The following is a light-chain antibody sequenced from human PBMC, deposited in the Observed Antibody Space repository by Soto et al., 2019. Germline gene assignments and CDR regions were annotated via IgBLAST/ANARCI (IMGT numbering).Light chain of an antibody. V-gene: IGLV2-14*01. CDR3: SSYTSISTWV. CDR2: GVS. Sequence: QSALTQPASVSGSPGQSITIFCTGTSSDIGDYNYVSWYQQHPGKAPKLMIYGVSSRPSGVSNRFSGSKSGNTASLTISGLQAEDEADYYCSSYTSISTWVFGGGTKLTVL. J-gene: IGLJ3*02. CDR1: SSDIGDYNY.